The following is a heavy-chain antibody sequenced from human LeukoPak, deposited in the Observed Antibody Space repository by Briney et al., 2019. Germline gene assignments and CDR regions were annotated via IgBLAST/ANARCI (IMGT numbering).Heavy chain of an antibody. CDR3: ARRGAATDAFDI. CDR1: GFTFSSYW. V-gene: IGHV3-74*01. J-gene: IGHJ3*02. Sequence: GGSLRLSCAASGFTFSSYWMHWVRHAPGKGLVWVSRMKSDGSSTSYADSVKGRFTISRDNAKNTLYLQVNSLRPEDTALYYFARRGAATDAFDIWGQGTMVTVSS. CDR2: MKSDGSST. D-gene: IGHD1-26*01.